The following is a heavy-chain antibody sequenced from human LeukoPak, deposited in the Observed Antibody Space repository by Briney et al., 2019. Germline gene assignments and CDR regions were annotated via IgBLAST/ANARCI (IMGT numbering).Heavy chain of an antibody. J-gene: IGHJ4*02. D-gene: IGHD4/OR15-4a*01. CDR3: ARGGAADY. CDR2: INRSGST. CDR1: GGSFTIYQ. Sequence: SETLSPTCAVSGGSFTIYQWSWIRQSPEKGLEWIGDINRSGSTDYNPALRSRASISMDTSKNQFSLKLRSVTAADTAVYYCARGGAADYWGQGTLVTVSS. V-gene: IGHV4-34*01.